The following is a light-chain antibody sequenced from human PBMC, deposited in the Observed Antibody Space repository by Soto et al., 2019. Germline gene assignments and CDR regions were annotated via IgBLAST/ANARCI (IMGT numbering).Light chain of an antibody. CDR1: SGHSTYA. V-gene: IGLV4-69*01. CDR2: LNSDGSH. Sequence: QSVLTQSPSASASLGASVKLTCTLSSGHSTYAIAWHQQRPEKGPRYLMKLNSDGSHNKGDGIPDRFSGSSSGAERYLTISSLQPEDEADYYCQTWVTGPPWVFGGGTKLTVL. J-gene: IGLJ3*02. CDR3: QTWVTGPPWV.